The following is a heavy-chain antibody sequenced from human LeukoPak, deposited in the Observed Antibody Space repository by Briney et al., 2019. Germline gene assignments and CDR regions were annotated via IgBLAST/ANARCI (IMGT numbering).Heavy chain of an antibody. D-gene: IGHD6-25*01. CDR3: ASGKYYFDY. Sequence: GGSLRLSCAASGFTFDDYAMHWVRQVPGKGLEWVSGISWNSGTIGYADSVKGRFTISRDNAKNSLYLQMNSLRAEDTAVYYCASGKYYFDYWGQGTLVTVSS. J-gene: IGHJ4*02. CDR1: GFTFDDYA. V-gene: IGHV3-9*01. CDR2: ISWNSGTI.